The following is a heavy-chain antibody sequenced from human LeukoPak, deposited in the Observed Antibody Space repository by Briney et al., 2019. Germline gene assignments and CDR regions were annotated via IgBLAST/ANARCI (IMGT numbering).Heavy chain of an antibody. J-gene: IGHJ6*02. V-gene: IGHV1-69*13. Sequence: SVKVSCKASGGTFSSYAISWVRQAPGQGLEWMGGSIPIFGTANYAQKFQGRVTITADESTSTAYMELSSLRSEDTAVYYCARDGTVNITMVRGVIFGMDVWGQGTTVTVSS. CDR1: GGTFSSYA. D-gene: IGHD3-10*01. CDR3: ARDGTVNITMVRGVIFGMDV. CDR2: SIPIFGTA.